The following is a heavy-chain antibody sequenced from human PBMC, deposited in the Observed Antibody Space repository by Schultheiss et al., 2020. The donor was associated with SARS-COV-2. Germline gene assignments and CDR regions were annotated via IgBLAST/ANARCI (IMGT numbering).Heavy chain of an antibody. V-gene: IGHV3-33*08. Sequence: GESLKISCAASGFTFSSYWMSWVRQAPGKGLEWVAVIWYDGSNKYYADSVKGRFTISRDNSKNTLYLQMNSLRAEDTAVYYCARVYDSSGYYYGGYYYYGMDVWGQGTTVTVSS. D-gene: IGHD3-22*01. CDR3: ARVYDSSGYYYGGYYYYGMDV. CDR1: GFTFSSYW. J-gene: IGHJ6*02. CDR2: IWYDGSNK.